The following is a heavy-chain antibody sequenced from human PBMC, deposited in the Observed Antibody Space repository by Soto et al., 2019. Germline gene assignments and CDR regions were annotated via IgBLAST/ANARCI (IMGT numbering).Heavy chain of an antibody. D-gene: IGHD3-3*02. Sequence: SETLSLTCAVYGGSISSGGYSWSWIRQPPGKGLEWIGYIYHSGSTYYNPSLKSRVTISVDRSKNQFSLKLSSVTAADTAVYYCARGPPFLPWGQGTLVTAPQ. J-gene: IGHJ5*02. CDR3: ARGPPFLP. CDR1: GGSISSGGYS. CDR2: IYHSGST. V-gene: IGHV4-30-2*01.